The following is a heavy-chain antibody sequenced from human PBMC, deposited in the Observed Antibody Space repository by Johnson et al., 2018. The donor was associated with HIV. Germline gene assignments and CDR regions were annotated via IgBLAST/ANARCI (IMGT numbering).Heavy chain of an antibody. CDR2: IRGSGGTT. CDR1: GFDFSSYA. Sequence: MLLVESGGGLVQPGGSLRLSCTTYGFDFSSYALTWVRQAPGKGLEWVSSIRGSGGTTYYADSVKGRFAISRDNSGNTLFLQMNTLRAEDTAVYYCAGGRGWVTLNAFDMWGQGTLVTVSS. V-gene: IGHV3-23*04. D-gene: IGHD4-23*01. J-gene: IGHJ3*02. CDR3: AGGRGWVTLNAFDM.